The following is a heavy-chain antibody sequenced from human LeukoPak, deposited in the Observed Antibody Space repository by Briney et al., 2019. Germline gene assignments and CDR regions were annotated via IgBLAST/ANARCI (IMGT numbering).Heavy chain of an antibody. D-gene: IGHD1-14*01. V-gene: IGHV4-4*09. CDR2: IYNRGST. CDR1: GGSISSYY. CDR3: ASGITGTTGSYYYYYMDV. J-gene: IGHJ6*03. Sequence: PSETLSLTCTVSGGSISSYYWSWIRQPPGKGPEWIGYIYNRGSTNYNPSLKSRVTISVDTSKDQFSLKLSSVTAADTAVYYCASGITGTTGSYYYYYMDVWGKGTTVTVSS.